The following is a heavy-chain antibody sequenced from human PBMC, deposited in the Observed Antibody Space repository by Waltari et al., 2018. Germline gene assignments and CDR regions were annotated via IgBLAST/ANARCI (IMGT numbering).Heavy chain of an antibody. CDR3: ASLIYSSSWALFDY. V-gene: IGHV4-4*07. CDR1: GGSISSYY. J-gene: IGHJ4*02. Sequence: QVQLQESGPGLVKPSETLSLTCTVPGGSISSYYWSWIRQPAGKGLEWIGRIYTSGSTNYNPSLKSRVTMSVDTSKNQFSLKLSSVTAADTAVYYCASLIYSSSWALFDYWGQGTLVTVSS. D-gene: IGHD6-13*01. CDR2: IYTSGST.